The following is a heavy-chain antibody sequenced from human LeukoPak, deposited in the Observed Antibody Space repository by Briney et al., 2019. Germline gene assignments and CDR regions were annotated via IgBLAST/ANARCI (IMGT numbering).Heavy chain of an antibody. Sequence: GASVKASCKASGYTFTSYDINWVRQATGQGLERMGWMNPNSGNTGYAQKFQGRVTITRNTSISTAYMELSSLRSEDTAVYYCARGGDLGSGIPIDYWGQGTLVTVSS. CDR1: GYTFTSYD. J-gene: IGHJ4*02. CDR2: MNPNSGNT. CDR3: ARGGDLGSGIPIDY. V-gene: IGHV1-8*03. D-gene: IGHD3-10*01.